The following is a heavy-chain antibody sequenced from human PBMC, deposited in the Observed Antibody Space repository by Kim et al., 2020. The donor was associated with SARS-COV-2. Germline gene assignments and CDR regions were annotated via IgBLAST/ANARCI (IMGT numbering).Heavy chain of an antibody. V-gene: IGHV6-1*01. J-gene: IGHJ3*02. D-gene: IGHD6-13*01. Sequence: VKSRITINPDTSKNQFSLQLNSVTPEDTAVYYCARALYSSSWYPRGAFDIWGQGTMVTVSS. CDR3: ARALYSSSWYPRGAFDI.